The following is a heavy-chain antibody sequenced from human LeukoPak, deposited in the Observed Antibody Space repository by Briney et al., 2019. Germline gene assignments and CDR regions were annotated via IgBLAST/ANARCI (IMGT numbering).Heavy chain of an antibody. D-gene: IGHD1-1*01. CDR2: ITRSSTTI. Sequence: GGSLRLSCAASGFNFSIYSMNWVRQAPGKGLEWVSYITRSSTTIYYADSVKGRFTISRDNAKNSLYLQMNSLRVEDTAVYYCARDGASIDDQYYGLDVWGQGTTVTVSS. CDR3: ARDGASIDDQYYGLDV. V-gene: IGHV3-48*01. CDR1: GFNFSIYS. J-gene: IGHJ6*02.